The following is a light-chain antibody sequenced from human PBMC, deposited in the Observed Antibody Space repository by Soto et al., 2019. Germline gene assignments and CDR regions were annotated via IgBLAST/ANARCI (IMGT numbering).Light chain of an antibody. Sequence: DIQLTQSPSFLSASVGDRVTITCRASQGIRSYLAWYQQRPGKAPKNLIYGASTLQSGVPSRFSGSGSGTDFTFTISSLQPEDIATYYCQQYDNLPITFGQGTRLEIK. CDR3: QQYDNLPIT. V-gene: IGKV1-9*01. CDR1: QGIRSY. J-gene: IGKJ5*01. CDR2: GAS.